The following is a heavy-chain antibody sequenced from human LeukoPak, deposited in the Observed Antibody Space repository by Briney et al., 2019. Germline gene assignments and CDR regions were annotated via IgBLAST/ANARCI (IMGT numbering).Heavy chain of an antibody. D-gene: IGHD5-24*01. Sequence: PGGSLRLSCAASGFTFSSYAMSWVRQAPGKGLEWVSAISGSGGSTYYADSVKGRFTISRDNSKNTLYLQMNSLRAEDTAVYYCAKDLGSRWLQLAAFDIWGQGTMVTVSS. V-gene: IGHV3-23*01. CDR1: GFTFSSYA. CDR2: ISGSGGST. J-gene: IGHJ3*02. CDR3: AKDLGSRWLQLAAFDI.